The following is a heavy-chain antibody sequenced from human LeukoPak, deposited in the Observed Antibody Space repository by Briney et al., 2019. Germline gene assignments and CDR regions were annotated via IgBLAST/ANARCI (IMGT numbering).Heavy chain of an antibody. V-gene: IGHV1-18*01. CDR1: GYTFTSYG. CDR3: ARDILTGYYHYYHYMDV. J-gene: IGHJ6*03. CDR2: ISAYNGNT. Sequence: GASVKVSCKASGYTFTSYGISWVRQAPGQGLEWMGWISAYNGNTNYAQKLQGRVTMTTDTSTSTAYMELRSLRSDDTAVYYCARDILTGYYHYYHYMDVWGKGTTVTISS. D-gene: IGHD3-9*01.